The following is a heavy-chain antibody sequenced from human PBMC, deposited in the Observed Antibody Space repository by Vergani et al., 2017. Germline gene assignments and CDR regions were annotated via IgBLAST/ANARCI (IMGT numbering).Heavy chain of an antibody. V-gene: IGHV4-31*03. CDR1: GGSVSSGGYY. J-gene: IGHJ5*02. CDR3: ARTLGYCSGGTCRGSNWFYP. CDR2: IHYSGNT. Sequence: QVQLQESGPGLVKPSQTLSLTCTVSGGSVSSGGYYWSWIRHHPGKGLEWIGYIHYSGNTYYNPSLKSRVTVSVDTSKNQFSLRLTSVTAADTAVYYCARTLGYCSGGTCRGSNWFYPWGQGTLVTVSS. D-gene: IGHD2-15*01.